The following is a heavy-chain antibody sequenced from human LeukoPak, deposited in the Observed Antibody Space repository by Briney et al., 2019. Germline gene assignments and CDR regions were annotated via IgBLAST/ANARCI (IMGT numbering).Heavy chain of an antibody. CDR1: IDSISSTSLY. J-gene: IGHJ4*02. V-gene: IGHV4-39*01. Sequence: SETLSLTCTVSIDSISSTSLYWGCIRQPPGKGLEWIGSIYYSGSTYYNPSLKSRVTMSVDTSKNQFSLKLSSVTAADTAVYYCARLIRAAADYWGQGTLVTVSS. D-gene: IGHD6-13*01. CDR3: ARLIRAAADY. CDR2: IYYSGST.